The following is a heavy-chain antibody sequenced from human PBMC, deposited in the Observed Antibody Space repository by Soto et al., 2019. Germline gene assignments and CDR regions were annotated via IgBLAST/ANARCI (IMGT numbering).Heavy chain of an antibody. D-gene: IGHD3-10*01. V-gene: IGHV3-23*01. CDR3: AKAMVRGVNGPYYFDY. CDR2: ISAGGGGT. J-gene: IGHJ4*02. Sequence: GGSLRLSCAASGFTLTRSAVSWVRQAPGKGLEWVSGISAGGGGTYYADSVKGRFTISRDVSKNTVYLQMNGLRVEDTAVYYCAKAMVRGVNGPYYFDYWGQGT. CDR1: GFTLTRSA.